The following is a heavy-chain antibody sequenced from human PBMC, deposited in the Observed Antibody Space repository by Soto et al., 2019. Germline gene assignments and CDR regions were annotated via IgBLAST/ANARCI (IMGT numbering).Heavy chain of an antibody. V-gene: IGHV5-51*01. D-gene: IGHD6-19*01. Sequence: GESLKISCKGSGYSFTSYWIGWVRQMPGKGLEWMGIIYPGDSDTRYSLSFQGQVTISADNSKNTLYLQMDTLRGEDTAFYYCARDMGYSNGHGFDYWGQGTLVTVSS. J-gene: IGHJ4*02. CDR1: GYSFTSYW. CDR3: ARDMGYSNGHGFDY. CDR2: IYPGDSDT.